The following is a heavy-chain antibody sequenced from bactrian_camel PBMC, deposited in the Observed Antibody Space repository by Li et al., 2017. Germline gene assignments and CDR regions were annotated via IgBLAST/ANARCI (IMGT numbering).Heavy chain of an antibody. J-gene: IGHJ4*01. CDR2: IGSDRAT. Sequence: HVQLVESGGGSVRAGTSLTLTCVTSGYTDDGHCTGWFRQVPGKQREKAALIGSDRATHYSQSVKGRFTISKDSANNTVYLQMNSLKVEDTAMYYCAADFGPYCSHSYLARKANFWGQGTQFTVS. V-gene: IGHV3S53*01. CDR1: GYTDDGHC. D-gene: IGHD2*01. CDR3: AADFGPYCSHSYLARKANF.